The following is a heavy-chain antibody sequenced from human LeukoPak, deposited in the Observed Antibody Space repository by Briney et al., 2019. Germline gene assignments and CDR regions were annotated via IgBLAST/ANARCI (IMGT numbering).Heavy chain of an antibody. J-gene: IGHJ3*02. V-gene: IGHV4-39*07. Sequence: SETLSLTCTVSGGSISSSSYYWGWIRQPPGKGLEWIGSIYYSGSTYYNPSLKSRVTISVDTSKNQFSLKLSSVTAADTAVYYCARDRTMMAMRDAFDIWGQGTMVTVSS. D-gene: IGHD3-22*01. CDR3: ARDRTMMAMRDAFDI. CDR2: IYYSGST. CDR1: GGSISSSSYY.